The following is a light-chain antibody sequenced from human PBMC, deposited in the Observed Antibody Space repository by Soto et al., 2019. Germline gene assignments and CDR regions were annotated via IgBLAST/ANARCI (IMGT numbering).Light chain of an antibody. Sequence: DIEMTQSPSTLSASVGDRVTVTCRASQNIGNLLAWYQQKLGKAPNLLISDASNLEIGVPSRFSGSGSETEFTLTITSLQPEDFATYYCQQYKNYSPSTFGQGTKLDI. J-gene: IGKJ2*01. CDR2: DAS. CDR3: QQYKNYSPST. V-gene: IGKV1-5*01. CDR1: QNIGNL.